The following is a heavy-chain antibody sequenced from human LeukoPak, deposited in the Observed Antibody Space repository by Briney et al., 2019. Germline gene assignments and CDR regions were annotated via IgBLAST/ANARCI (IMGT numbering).Heavy chain of an antibody. D-gene: IGHD6-19*01. V-gene: IGHV3-66*01. CDR1: GFTVSSNY. CDR2: IYSGGST. CDR3: ARCSGWTWYFDY. Sequence: AGGSLRLSCAASGFTVSSNYMSWVRQAPGKGLEWVSVIYSGGSTYYADSVKGRFTISRDNSKNTLYLQMNSLRAEDTAVYYCARCSGWTWYFDYWGQGTLVTVSS. J-gene: IGHJ4*02.